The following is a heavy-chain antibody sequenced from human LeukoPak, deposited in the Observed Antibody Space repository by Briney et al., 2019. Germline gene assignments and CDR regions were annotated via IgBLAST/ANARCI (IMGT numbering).Heavy chain of an antibody. CDR2: INLSGGST. Sequence: ASVKVSCKASGYTFTSYHMHWVRQAPGQGLEWMGLINLSGGSTTYAQRFQGRVTLTRDTSTSTVYMELSSLRSEDTAVYYCARDYVDDIPMIKDYWGQGTLVSVSS. D-gene: IGHD2-8*01. CDR1: GYTFTSYH. J-gene: IGHJ4*02. V-gene: IGHV1-46*01. CDR3: ARDYVDDIPMIKDY.